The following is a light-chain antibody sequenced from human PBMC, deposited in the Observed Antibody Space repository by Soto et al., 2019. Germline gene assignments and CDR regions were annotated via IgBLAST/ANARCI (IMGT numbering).Light chain of an antibody. V-gene: IGKV3-15*01. CDR3: QQYNNWWT. Sequence: EIVMTQSPATLSVSPGERATLSCRASQSISNNLAWYHQRPGQAPRLLIYGASTRATGIPARCSGSGSGTEFTLTISSLQSEDIAVYYCQQYNNWWTFGQGTRVEIK. J-gene: IGKJ1*01. CDR2: GAS. CDR1: QSISNN.